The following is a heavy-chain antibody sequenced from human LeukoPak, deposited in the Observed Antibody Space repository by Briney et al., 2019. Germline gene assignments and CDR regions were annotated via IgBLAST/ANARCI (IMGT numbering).Heavy chain of an antibody. Sequence: PSETLSLTCTVSGGSISSYFWSWIRQPPGKGLEWIGYIFYNGSTNYNPSLKSRVTISVDTSKNQFSLKLRSVTAADTAVYYCMSNYLQGGYYFNSWGQGTLVTVSS. D-gene: IGHD2/OR15-2a*01. CDR2: IFYNGST. CDR1: GGSISSYF. V-gene: IGHV4-59*08. J-gene: IGHJ4*02. CDR3: MSNYLQGGYYFNS.